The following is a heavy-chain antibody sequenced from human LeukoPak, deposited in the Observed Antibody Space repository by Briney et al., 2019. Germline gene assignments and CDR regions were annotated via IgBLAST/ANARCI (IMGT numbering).Heavy chain of an antibody. D-gene: IGHD2-2*01. Sequence: GGSLRLSCAASGFTFSSYGIHWVRQAPGKGLEWVAWHFASNKYYAESVRGRFTMSRDNSKSTLYLQMDSLRVEDTAVYYCARDLCSTTSCFDYWGQGTLVSVSS. CDR2: HFASNK. CDR3: ARDLCSTTSCFDY. CDR1: GFTFSSYG. V-gene: IGHV3-33*01. J-gene: IGHJ4*02.